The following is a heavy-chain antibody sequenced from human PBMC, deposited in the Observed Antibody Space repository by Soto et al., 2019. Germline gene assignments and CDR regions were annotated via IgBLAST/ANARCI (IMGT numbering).Heavy chain of an antibody. Sequence: SETLSLTCTVSGGSMRNYFWTWIRQPPGKGLEWIGYIHYSGTTSFFPSYNPSLRSRVTISEDTSKNQFSLKLLSVTTADTAVYYCAAGEASSRNLAPYYLDFWGQGTLVTVSS. CDR3: AAGEASSRNLAPYYLDF. CDR2: IHYSGTT. V-gene: IGHV4-59*01. CDR1: GGSMRNYF. D-gene: IGHD6-13*01. J-gene: IGHJ4*02.